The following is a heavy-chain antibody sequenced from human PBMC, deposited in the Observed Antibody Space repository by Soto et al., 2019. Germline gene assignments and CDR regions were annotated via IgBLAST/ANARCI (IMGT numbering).Heavy chain of an antibody. CDR3: ATTGPD. J-gene: IGHJ4*02. CDR2: IWFDGSNK. CDR1: GFTFSSYG. Sequence: GGSLRLSCAASGFTFSSYGMHWVRQAPGKGLEWVAVIWFDGSNKFYADSVKGRFTISRDNSKNTVSLQMNSLRDEDSTAYYCATTGPDWGQGTLVTVSS. V-gene: IGHV3-33*01.